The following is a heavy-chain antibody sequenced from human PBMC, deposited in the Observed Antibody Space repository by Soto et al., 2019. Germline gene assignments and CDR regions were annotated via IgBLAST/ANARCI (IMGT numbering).Heavy chain of an antibody. J-gene: IGHJ4*02. Sequence: QVQLQESGPGLVKPSETLSLTCTVSGGSVSRGSYYWGWIRQPPGKGLEWIGYIYYSGSTNYNPSLEGRVTIAVDTSKYQFSVNLISVTAADTAVYYCARGVTYGDYPRPFDYWGQGTLVTVSS. CDR1: GGSVSRGSYY. CDR3: ARGVTYGDYPRPFDY. V-gene: IGHV4-61*01. D-gene: IGHD4-17*01. CDR2: IYYSGST.